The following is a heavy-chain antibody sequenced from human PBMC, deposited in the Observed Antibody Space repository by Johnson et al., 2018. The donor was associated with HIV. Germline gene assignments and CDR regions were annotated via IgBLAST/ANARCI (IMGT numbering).Heavy chain of an antibody. D-gene: IGHD1-7*01. CDR2: ISWNSGSI. Sequence: VQLVESGGGVVRPGGSLRLSCAASGFTFDDYAMHWVRQAPGKGLEWVSGISWNSGSIGYADSVKGRFTISRDNAKNSLYLQINSLRAEDTALYYCAKDITGATDAFDIWGQGTMVTVSS. V-gene: IGHV3-9*01. CDR3: AKDITGATDAFDI. CDR1: GFTFDDYA. J-gene: IGHJ3*02.